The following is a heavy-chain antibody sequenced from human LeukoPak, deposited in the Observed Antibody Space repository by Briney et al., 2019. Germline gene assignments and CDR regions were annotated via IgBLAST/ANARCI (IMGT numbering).Heavy chain of an antibody. J-gene: IGHJ6*02. CDR3: ARDFAYYDFWSGYRSGPYGMDV. D-gene: IGHD3-3*01. CDR1: GFTFSSYG. V-gene: IGHV3-30*03. Sequence: PGGSLRLSCAASGFTFSSYGMHWVRQAPGKGLEWVAVISYDGSNKYYADSVKGRFTISRDNAKNSLYLQMNSLRAEDTAVYYCARDFAYYDFWSGYRSGPYGMDVWGQGTTVTVSS. CDR2: ISYDGSNK.